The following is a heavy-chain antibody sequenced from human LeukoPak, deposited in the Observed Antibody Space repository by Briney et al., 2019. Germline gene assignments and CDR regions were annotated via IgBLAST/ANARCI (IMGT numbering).Heavy chain of an antibody. Sequence: PGGSLRLSCAASGFTVSSNYMSWVRQAPGKGLEWVSVIYSGGSTYYADSVKGRFTISRDNSKNTLYLQMNSLRAEDTAVYYCARDVTTVTTKSYYYYYMDVWGKGTTVTVSS. CDR1: GFTVSSNY. J-gene: IGHJ6*03. CDR2: IYSGGST. CDR3: ARDVTTVTTKSYYYYYMDV. V-gene: IGHV3-53*01. D-gene: IGHD4-11*01.